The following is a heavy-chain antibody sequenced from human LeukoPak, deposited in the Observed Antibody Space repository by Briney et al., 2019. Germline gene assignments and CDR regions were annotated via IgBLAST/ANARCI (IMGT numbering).Heavy chain of an antibody. Sequence: GASVKVSCKASGYTFTDYYLHWVRQAPGQGLEWMGWINPNSGGTNSAQKFQGRVTMTRDTSISTAYMDLSRLRSDDTAVYYCAREPLDYWGQGTLVTVSS. CDR2: INPNSGGT. CDR3: AREPLDY. J-gene: IGHJ4*02. V-gene: IGHV1-2*02. CDR1: GYTFTDYY.